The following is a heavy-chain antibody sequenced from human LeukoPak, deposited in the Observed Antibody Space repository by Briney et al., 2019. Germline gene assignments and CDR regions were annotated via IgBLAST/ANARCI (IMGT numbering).Heavy chain of an antibody. CDR3: ARLGGSGSSPGWFDP. D-gene: IGHD3-10*01. Sequence: SQTLSLTCAVSGGSISSGGYPWSWIRQPPGTGLEWIGYIYHSGSTYYNPSLKSRVTISVDRSKNQFSLKLSSVTAADTAVYYCARLGGSGSSPGWFDPWGQGTLVTVSS. CDR1: GGSISSGGYP. J-gene: IGHJ5*02. V-gene: IGHV4-30-2*01. CDR2: IYHSGST.